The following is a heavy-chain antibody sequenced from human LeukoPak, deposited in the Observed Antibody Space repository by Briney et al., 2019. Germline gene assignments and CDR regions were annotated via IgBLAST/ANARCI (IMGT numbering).Heavy chain of an antibody. CDR2: ISSSSDTI. V-gene: IGHV3-48*01. Sequence: GGSLRLSCAASGFAFSNYGMNWVRQAPGKGLEWVSYISSSSDTIYYADSVKGRFTISRDNAKNSLYLQMNSLRAEDTAVYYCAREIVATSPSFDYWGQGSLVTVSS. CDR1: GFAFSNYG. D-gene: IGHD5-12*01. J-gene: IGHJ4*02. CDR3: AREIVATSPSFDY.